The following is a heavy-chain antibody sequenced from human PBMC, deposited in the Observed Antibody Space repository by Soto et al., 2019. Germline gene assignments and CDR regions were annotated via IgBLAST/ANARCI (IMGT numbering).Heavy chain of an antibody. CDR3: AREREEQGLDINSWDM. V-gene: IGHV1-18*01. J-gene: IGHJ3*02. Sequence: ASVKVSCKASGYTFTSYGISWVRQAPGQGLEWMGWISAYNGNTNYAQKLQGRVTMTTDTSTSTAYMELRSLRSYDTAVYYCAREREEQGLDINSWDMWAQGTVVTVSS. CDR2: ISAYNGNT. D-gene: IGHD2-2*03. CDR1: GYTFTSYG.